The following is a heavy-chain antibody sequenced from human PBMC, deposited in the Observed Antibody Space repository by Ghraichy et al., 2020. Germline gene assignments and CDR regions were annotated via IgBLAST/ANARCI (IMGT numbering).Heavy chain of an antibody. D-gene: IGHD6-13*01. CDR1: GYTFTSYY. CDR2: INPSGGST. CDR3: ARVQGGYSSSWWDYYYYGMDV. V-gene: IGHV1-46*01. Sequence: ASVKVSCKASGYTFTSYYMHWVRQAPGQGLEWMGIINPSGGSTSYAQKFQGRVTMTRDTSTSTVYMELSSLRSEDTAVYYCARVQGGYSSSWWDYYYYGMDVWGQGTTVTVSS. J-gene: IGHJ6*02.